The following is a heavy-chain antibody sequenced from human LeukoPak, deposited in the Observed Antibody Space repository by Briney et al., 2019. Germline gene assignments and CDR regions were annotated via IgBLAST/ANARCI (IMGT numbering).Heavy chain of an antibody. CDR2: IYYSGST. CDR3: AGLKGGYCSSTSCPGDYYYYYMDV. J-gene: IGHJ6*03. CDR1: GGSISSHY. V-gene: IGHV4-59*11. Sequence: PSETLSLTCTVSGGSISSHYWSWIRQPPGKGLEWIGYIYYSGSTNYNPSLKSRVTISVDTSKNQFSLKLSSVTAADTAVYYCAGLKGGYCSSTSCPGDYYYYYMDVWGKGTTVTVSS. D-gene: IGHD2-2*01.